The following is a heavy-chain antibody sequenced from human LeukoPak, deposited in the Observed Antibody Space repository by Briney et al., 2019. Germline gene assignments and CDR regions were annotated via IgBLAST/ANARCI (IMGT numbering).Heavy chain of an antibody. J-gene: IGHJ4*02. Sequence: GASVKVSCKASGYTFTGYYMHWVRQAPGQGLEWMGWINPNSGGTNYAQKFQGRVTMTRDTSISTAYMGLSRLRSDDTAVYYCARDEDIVVVPAAMVDYWGQGTLVTVSS. V-gene: IGHV1-2*02. CDR1: GYTFTGYY. CDR3: ARDEDIVVVPAAMVDY. CDR2: INPNSGGT. D-gene: IGHD2-2*01.